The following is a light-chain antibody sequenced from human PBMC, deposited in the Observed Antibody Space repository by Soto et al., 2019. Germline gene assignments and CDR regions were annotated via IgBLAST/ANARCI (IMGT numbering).Light chain of an antibody. CDR3: QQRSNWPWT. Sequence: EIVLTQSPATLSLSPGERATLSCRASQSVSSYLAWYQQKTGQAHRLLIYDESNRATGITARFSGSGSGTDFTLTIRRLEPEDFAVYYCQQRSNWPWTFGQGTKVDIK. CDR1: QSVSSY. J-gene: IGKJ1*01. CDR2: DES. V-gene: IGKV3-11*01.